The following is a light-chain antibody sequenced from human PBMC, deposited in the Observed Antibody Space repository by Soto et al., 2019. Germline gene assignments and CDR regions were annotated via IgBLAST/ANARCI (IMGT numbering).Light chain of an antibody. J-gene: IGKJ1*01. CDR1: QSVLYSSNNQNF. Sequence: DIVMTQSPDSLAVSLGERATINCKSSQSVLYSSNNQNFLAWYQQKPGQPPKLLIYWASTRESGVPDRFSGSGSGTDFPLTISSLQAEDVAVYYCQQYYSNPWTFGQGTKVEIK. V-gene: IGKV4-1*01. CDR2: WAS. CDR3: QQYYSNPWT.